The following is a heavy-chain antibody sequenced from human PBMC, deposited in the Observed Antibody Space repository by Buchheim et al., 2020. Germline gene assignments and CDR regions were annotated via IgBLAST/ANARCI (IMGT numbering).Heavy chain of an antibody. Sequence: QVQLQESGPGLVKPSGTLSLTCTVSGGSVRSSNWWSWVRQPPGKGLEWVGEIYYSGSTNYKASLKGRVTMSGDRSKNQFSLRLSSVTAADTALCYCARRAEGGSLLDFWGQGTL. CDR1: GGSVRSSNW. J-gene: IGHJ4*02. D-gene: IGHD2-15*01. CDR3: ARRAEGGSLLDF. V-gene: IGHV4-4*02. CDR2: IYYSGST.